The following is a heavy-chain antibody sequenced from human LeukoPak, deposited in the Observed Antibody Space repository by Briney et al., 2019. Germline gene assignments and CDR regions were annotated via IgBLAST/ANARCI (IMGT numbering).Heavy chain of an antibody. D-gene: IGHD3-9*01. Sequence: GSLSLSCAASGFTFSSYEMNWVRQAPGKGLEWVSYISSSGSTIYYADSVKGRFTISRDNAKNSLYLQMNSLRAEDTAVYYCARGGYYDILTGYFYWGQGTLVTVSS. V-gene: IGHV3-48*03. CDR1: GFTFSSYE. J-gene: IGHJ4*02. CDR2: ISSSGSTI. CDR3: ARGGYYDILTGYFY.